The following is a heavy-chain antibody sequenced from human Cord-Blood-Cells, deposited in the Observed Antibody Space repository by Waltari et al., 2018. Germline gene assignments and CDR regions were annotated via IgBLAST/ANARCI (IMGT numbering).Heavy chain of an antibody. V-gene: IGHV1-2*02. J-gene: IGHJ4*02. CDR1: GYTFTGYS. Sequence: QVQLVQSGAEVKKPGASVKVSCKASGYTFTGYSMHRVRQAPGQGLEWMGWINPNSGGTNYAQKFQGRVTMTRDTSISTAYMELSRLRSDDTAVYYCARTPGSSWFNYFDYWGQGTLVTVSS. CDR3: ARTPGSSWFNYFDY. D-gene: IGHD6-13*01. CDR2: INPNSGGT.